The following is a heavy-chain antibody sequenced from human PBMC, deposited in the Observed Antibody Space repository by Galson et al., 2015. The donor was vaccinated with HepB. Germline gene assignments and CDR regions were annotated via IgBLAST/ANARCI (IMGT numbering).Heavy chain of an antibody. D-gene: IGHD2-2*01. CDR1: GFTFSSYS. Sequence: SLRLSCAASGFTFSSYSMNWVRQAPGKGLEWVSSISSSSYIYYADSVKGRFTISRDNAKNSLYLQMNSLRAEDTAVYYCARDGLAQLLKRDFAYWGQGTLVTVSS. V-gene: IGHV3-21*01. CDR3: ARDGLAQLLKRDFAY. CDR2: ISSSSYI. J-gene: IGHJ4*02.